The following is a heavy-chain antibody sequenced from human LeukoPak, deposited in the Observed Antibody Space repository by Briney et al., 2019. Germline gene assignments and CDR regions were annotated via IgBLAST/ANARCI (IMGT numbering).Heavy chain of an antibody. D-gene: IGHD6-13*01. CDR3: AKALGGSSWSYFDY. CDR2: ISEDGGGT. CDR1: GFTFDDYA. J-gene: IGHJ4*02. V-gene: IGHV3-43*02. Sequence: GGSLRLSCAASGFTFDDYAMHWVRQAPGKGLEWVSLISEDGGGTFYADSVKGGFTISRDNSKNSLYLQMNSLRTEDTALYYCAKALGGSSWSYFDYWGQGTLVTVSS.